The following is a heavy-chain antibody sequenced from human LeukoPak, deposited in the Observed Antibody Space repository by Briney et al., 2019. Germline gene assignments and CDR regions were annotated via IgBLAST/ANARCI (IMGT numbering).Heavy chain of an antibody. CDR3: ARKGYNPYGIVGAKGAFDI. Sequence: SGTLSLTCAVSGGSISSSNWWSWIRQPPGKGLEWIGEIYHSGSTNYNPSLKSRVTISVDKSKTQFSLKLSSVAAADTAVYYCARKGYNPYGIVGAKGAFDIWGQGTMVTVSS. J-gene: IGHJ3*02. V-gene: IGHV4-4*02. D-gene: IGHD1-26*01. CDR2: IYHSGST. CDR1: GGSISSSNW.